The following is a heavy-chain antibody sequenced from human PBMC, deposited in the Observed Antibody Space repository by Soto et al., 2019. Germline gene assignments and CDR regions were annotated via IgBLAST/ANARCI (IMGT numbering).Heavy chain of an antibody. Sequence: PSETLSLTCTFSGCSISSGSYYWSWIRQPPGKGLEWIGYIYYSGSTNYNPSLKSRVTISVDTSKNQFSLKLSSVTAADTAVYYCARDGRTAMVTVFDYWGQGTLVTVSS. D-gene: IGHD5-18*01. V-gene: IGHV4-61*01. CDR1: GCSISSGSYY. CDR2: IYYSGST. J-gene: IGHJ4*02. CDR3: ARDGRTAMVTVFDY.